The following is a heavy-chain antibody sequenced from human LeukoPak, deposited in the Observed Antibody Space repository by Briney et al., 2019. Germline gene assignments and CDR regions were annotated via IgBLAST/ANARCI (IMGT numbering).Heavy chain of an antibody. CDR3: ARDDRGGNLGY. CDR1: GGSVSSGSYY. V-gene: IGHV4-61*01. CDR2: IYYTGST. J-gene: IGHJ4*02. D-gene: IGHD3-16*01. Sequence: SETLSLTCTVSGGSVSSGSYYWSWIRQPPGKGLEWIGFIYYTGSTNYNPSLKSRVTISLDTSKNQFSLKLNSVTAADTAVYYCARDDRGGNLGYWGQGTLVTVSS.